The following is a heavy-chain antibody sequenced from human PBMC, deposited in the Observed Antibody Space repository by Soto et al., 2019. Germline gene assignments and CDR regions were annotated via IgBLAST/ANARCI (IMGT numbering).Heavy chain of an antibody. Sequence: NPSETLSLTCTVSGGSISSSSYYWGWIRQPPGKGLEWIGSIYYSGSTYYNPSLKSRVTISVDTSKNQFSLKLSSVTAADTAVYYCARHLCSGGSCYSYYYYYMDVWGKGTTVTVSS. CDR2: IYYSGST. D-gene: IGHD2-15*01. CDR3: ARHLCSGGSCYSYYYYYMDV. J-gene: IGHJ6*03. V-gene: IGHV4-39*01. CDR1: GGSISSSSYY.